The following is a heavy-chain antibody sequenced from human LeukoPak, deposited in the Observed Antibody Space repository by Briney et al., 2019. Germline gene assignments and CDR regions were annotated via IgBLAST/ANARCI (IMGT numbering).Heavy chain of an antibody. D-gene: IGHD3-16*01. CDR2: INSDGSHT. CDR3: ARGSWALYGVDY. V-gene: IGHV3-74*01. J-gene: IGHJ4*02. Sequence: GGSLRPSCAASGFTFSSYWIHWVRQAPGKGLVWVSRINSDGSHTSYADSVKGRFTISRDNAKNTMYLQMNSLRVEDTAEYYCARGSWALYGVDYWGQGTLVTVSS. CDR1: GFTFSSYW.